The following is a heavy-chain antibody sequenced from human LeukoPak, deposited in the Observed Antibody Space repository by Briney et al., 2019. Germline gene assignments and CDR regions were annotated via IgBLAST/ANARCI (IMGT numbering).Heavy chain of an antibody. J-gene: IGHJ4*02. V-gene: IGHV1-8*01. CDR2: MNPNSGNT. Sequence: ASVKVSCKASGYTFTSYDINWVRQATGQGLEWMGWMNPNSGNTGYAQKFQGRVTMTRNTSISTVYMELSSLRSEDTAVYYCASVPSGSYYFQDYWGQGTLVTVSS. CDR3: ASVPSGSYYFQDY. CDR1: GYTFTSYD. D-gene: IGHD1-26*01.